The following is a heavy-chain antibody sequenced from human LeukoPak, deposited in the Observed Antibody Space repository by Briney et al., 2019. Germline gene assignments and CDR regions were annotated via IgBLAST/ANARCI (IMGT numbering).Heavy chain of an antibody. V-gene: IGHV3-21*01. CDR2: ISSSSSYI. Sequence: GGSLRLSCAASGFTFSSYSMNWVRQAPGKGLEWVSSISSSSSYIYYADSVKGRFTISRDNAKNSLYLQMNSLRAEDTAVYYCAREAVLDGGYFDYWGQGTLVTVSS. CDR3: AREAVLDGGYFDY. J-gene: IGHJ4*02. D-gene: IGHD3-16*01. CDR1: GFTFSSYS.